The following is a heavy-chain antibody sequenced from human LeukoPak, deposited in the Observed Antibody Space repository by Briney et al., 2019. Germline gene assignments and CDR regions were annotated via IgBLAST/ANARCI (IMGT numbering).Heavy chain of an antibody. Sequence: ASVKVSCKASGYTFTGYYMHWVRQAPGQGLEWMGRINPNSGGTNYAQKFQGRVTMTRDTSISTAYMELSRLRSDDMAVYYCARVTGYSCGLSYGMDVWGQGTTVTVSS. CDR1: GYTFTGYY. V-gene: IGHV1-2*06. J-gene: IGHJ6*02. D-gene: IGHD5-18*01. CDR2: INPNSGGT. CDR3: ARVTGYSCGLSYGMDV.